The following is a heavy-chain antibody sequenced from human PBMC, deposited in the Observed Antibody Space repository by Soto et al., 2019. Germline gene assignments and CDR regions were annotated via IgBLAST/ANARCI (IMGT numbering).Heavy chain of an antibody. V-gene: IGHV4-30-4*01. CDR3: ARGGSRLAPLDS. CDR1: GDSISSGAHY. CDR2: VYYNGKY. D-gene: IGHD3-16*01. Sequence: QVQLQESGPGLVRPSQTLSLTCSVSGDSISSGAHYWSWFRQTPGTGLEWIGNVYYNGKYHDTPCLESRLSISVDTSNNHFYSTLTSVTAADSAVYYCARGGSRLAPLDSWGQGDRVSVSS. J-gene: IGHJ5*02.